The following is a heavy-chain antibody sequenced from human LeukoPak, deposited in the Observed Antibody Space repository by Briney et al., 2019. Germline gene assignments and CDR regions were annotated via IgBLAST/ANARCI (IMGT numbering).Heavy chain of an antibody. CDR3: ARDRHCANGVCHSHPGMDV. CDR2: IWFDGKNE. D-gene: IGHD2-8*01. J-gene: IGHJ6*02. Sequence: QSGGSLRLSCAASGFTFSSYGMHWVRQAPGKGLEWVADIWFDGKNEHFADSVKGRFTISRDNSKNTMYLQINSLRAEDTAVYYCARDRHCANGVCHSHPGMDVWGQGTTVTVSS. CDR1: GFTFSSYG. V-gene: IGHV3-33*01.